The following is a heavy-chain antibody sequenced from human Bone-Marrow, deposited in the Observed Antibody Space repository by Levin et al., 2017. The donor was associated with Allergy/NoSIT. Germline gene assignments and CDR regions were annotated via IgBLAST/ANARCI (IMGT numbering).Heavy chain of an antibody. CDR2: INHSGST. Sequence: SETLSLTCAVYGGSFSGYYWSWIRQPPGKGLEWIGEINHSGSTNYNPSLKSRVTISVDTSKNQFSLKLSSVTAADTAVYDCARGEQWLVRSFDYWGQGTLVTVSS. J-gene: IGHJ4*02. CDR1: GGSFSGYY. CDR3: ARGEQWLVRSFDY. D-gene: IGHD6-19*01. V-gene: IGHV4-34*01.